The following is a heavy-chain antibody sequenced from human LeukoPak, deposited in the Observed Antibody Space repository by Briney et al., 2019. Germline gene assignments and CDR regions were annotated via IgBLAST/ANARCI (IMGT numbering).Heavy chain of an antibody. CDR3: AKESGSSGYYEYNWFDP. Sequence: GGSLRLSCAASGFTFSSYAMSWVRQAPRKGLEWVSAISGSGGSTYYADSVKGRFTISRDNSKNTLYLQMNSLRAEDTAVYYCAKESGSSGYYEYNWFDPWGQGTLVTVSS. CDR1: GFTFSSYA. V-gene: IGHV3-23*01. CDR2: ISGSGGST. D-gene: IGHD3-22*01. J-gene: IGHJ5*02.